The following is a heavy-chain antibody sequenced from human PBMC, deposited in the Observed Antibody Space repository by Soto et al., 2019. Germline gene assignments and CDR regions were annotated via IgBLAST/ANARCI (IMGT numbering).Heavy chain of an antibody. CDR1: GGSINNHY. Sequence: PSETLSLTCTVSGGSINNHYWSWIRQPPGKGLEWIGYIYYTGSTNYNPSLRSRVTMSVDTPKNQFSLKLSSVTAADTAVYYCARGDDFWSGYPSYWGQGTLVTVSS. J-gene: IGHJ4*02. D-gene: IGHD3-3*01. V-gene: IGHV4-59*11. CDR3: ARGDDFWSGYPSY. CDR2: IYYTGST.